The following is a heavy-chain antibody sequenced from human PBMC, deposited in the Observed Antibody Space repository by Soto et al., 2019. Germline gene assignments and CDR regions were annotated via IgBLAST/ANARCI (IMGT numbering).Heavy chain of an antibody. CDR2: IYYSGST. V-gene: IGHV4-59*01. CDR1: GGSISSYY. Sequence: SETLSLTCTVSGGSISSYYWSWIRQPPGKGLEWIGYIYYSGSTNYNPSLKRRVTISVDTSKNQFSLKLSSVTAADTAVYYCERGQKATGKKKYYYYYGMDVWGQGTTVTVSS. CDR3: ERGQKATGKKKYYYYYGMDV. J-gene: IGHJ6*02. D-gene: IGHD5-12*01.